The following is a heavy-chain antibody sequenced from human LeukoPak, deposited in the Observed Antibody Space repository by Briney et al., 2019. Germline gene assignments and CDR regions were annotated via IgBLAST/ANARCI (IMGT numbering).Heavy chain of an antibody. CDR1: GFTFNNYA. CDR2: LSGSADGT. D-gene: IGHD2-21*01. Sequence: GGSLRLSCAASGFTFNNYAMSWVRQAPGKGLEWVSALSGSADGTYYADSVKGRFPISRDNSQNTLYLQMNSLRAEDTAVYYCAKPDVGISAPFDYWGQGTLVTVSS. CDR3: AKPDVGISAPFDY. J-gene: IGHJ4*02. V-gene: IGHV3-23*01.